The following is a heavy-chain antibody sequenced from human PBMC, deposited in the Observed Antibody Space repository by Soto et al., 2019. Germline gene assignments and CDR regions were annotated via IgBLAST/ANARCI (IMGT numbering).Heavy chain of an antibody. J-gene: IGHJ6*03. Sequence: QVQLQESGPGLVKPSETLSLTCTVSGGSISSYYWSWIRQPPGKGLEWIGYIYYSGSTNYNPSLRGRVTISVDTSKNQFSLKLSSVTAAGTAVYYCARLSPYYDFWSGYSTYYYYYMDVWGKGTTVTVSS. V-gene: IGHV4-59*08. CDR1: GGSISSYY. D-gene: IGHD3-3*01. CDR3: ARLSPYYDFWSGYSTYYYYYMDV. CDR2: IYYSGST.